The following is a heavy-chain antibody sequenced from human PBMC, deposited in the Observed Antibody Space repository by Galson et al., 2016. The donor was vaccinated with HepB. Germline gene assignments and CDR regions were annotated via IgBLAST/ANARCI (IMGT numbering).Heavy chain of an antibody. V-gene: IGHV1-18*01. Sequence: SVKVSCKASGYNFRIFGITWVRQAPGQGLEWMVWIGAHNDRTNYAPKFQGRVTMTTDTSTSTAYVELRSLKSDDTAVYYCARAGAAVTTHFDLWGQGTPVAVSS. CDR3: ARAGAAVTTHFDL. CDR1: GYNFRIFG. D-gene: IGHD4-17*01. J-gene: IGHJ5*02. CDR2: IGAHNDRT.